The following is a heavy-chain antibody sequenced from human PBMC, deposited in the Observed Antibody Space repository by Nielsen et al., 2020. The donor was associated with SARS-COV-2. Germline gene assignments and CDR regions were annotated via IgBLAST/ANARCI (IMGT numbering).Heavy chain of an antibody. V-gene: IGHV3-33*05. CDR3: AKYSGYDSD. Sequence: GGSLRLSCAASGFTFSSYGMHWVRQAPGKGLEWVAVISYDGSNKYYADSVKGRFTISRDNSKNTLYLQMNSLRAEDTAVYYCAKYSGYDSDWGQGTLVAVSS. CDR2: ISYDGSNK. D-gene: IGHD5-12*01. J-gene: IGHJ4*02. CDR1: GFTFSSYG.